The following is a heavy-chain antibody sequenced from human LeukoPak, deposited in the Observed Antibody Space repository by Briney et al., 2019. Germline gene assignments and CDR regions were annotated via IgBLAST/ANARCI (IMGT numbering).Heavy chain of an antibody. CDR1: GYIFISYG. Sequence: GASVKVSCKASGYIFISYGISWVRQAPGQGLEWMGWISAYNGNTKYAQKLQGRVTMTTDTSTSTAYMELRSLRSDDTAVYYCARDVRGIVGMDYFDYWGQGTLVTASS. D-gene: IGHD3-22*01. V-gene: IGHV1-18*01. CDR2: ISAYNGNT. J-gene: IGHJ4*02. CDR3: ARDVRGIVGMDYFDY.